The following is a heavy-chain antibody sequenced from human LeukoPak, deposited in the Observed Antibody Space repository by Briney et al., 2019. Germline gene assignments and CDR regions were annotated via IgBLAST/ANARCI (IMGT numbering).Heavy chain of an antibody. CDR1: GFTFSSYA. CDR2: ISGGGGST. J-gene: IGHJ4*02. D-gene: IGHD3-22*01. Sequence: QAGGSLRLSCAASGFTFSSYAMSWVRQAPGKGLEWVSAISGGGGSTYYADSVKGRFTISRDNSKNTLYLQMNSLRAEDTAVYYCAKDFSYGPRIVVVILSYFDYWGQGTLVTVPS. CDR3: AKDFSYGPRIVVVILSYFDY. V-gene: IGHV3-23*01.